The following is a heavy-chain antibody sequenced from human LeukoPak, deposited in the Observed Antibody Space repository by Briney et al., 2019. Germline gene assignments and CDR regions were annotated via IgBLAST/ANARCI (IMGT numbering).Heavy chain of an antibody. CDR1: GYTFTSYG. Sequence: ASVKVSCKASGYTFTSYGITWVRQAPGQGLEWMTWISADNGDTNYAQKFKGRVTMTTETSTSTAYMELRSLRSDDTAVYYCAREVWISRDTSGPLDPWGQGTLVIVSS. J-gene: IGHJ5*02. V-gene: IGHV1-18*01. CDR3: AREVWISRDTSGPLDP. D-gene: IGHD6-19*01. CDR2: ISADNGDT.